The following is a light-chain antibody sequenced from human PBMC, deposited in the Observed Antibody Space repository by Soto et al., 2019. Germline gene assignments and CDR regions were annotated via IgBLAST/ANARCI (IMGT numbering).Light chain of an antibody. CDR3: HQYASSPQT. J-gene: IGKJ1*01. Sequence: EIVLTQSPGTLSLSPGERATLSCRASQSVAKNYLAWYQQEPGQAPRLLIYDVSTRATGIPDRFSGSGSGTDFTLTISRLEPEDFAVYYCHQYASSPQTFGQGTKVEIK. CDR2: DVS. CDR1: QSVAKNY. V-gene: IGKV3-20*01.